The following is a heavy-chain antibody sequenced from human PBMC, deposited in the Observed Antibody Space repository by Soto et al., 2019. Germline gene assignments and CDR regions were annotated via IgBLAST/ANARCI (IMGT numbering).Heavy chain of an antibody. J-gene: IGHJ5*02. Sequence: VQLVESGGGLVQPGGSLRLSCAASGFTFSSYWMSWVRQAPGKGLEWVANIKQDGSEKYYVDSVKGRFTISRDNAKNSLYLQMNSLRAEDTAVYYCARGGRFAVTTSNWFDPWGQGTLVTVSS. D-gene: IGHD4-4*01. CDR1: GFTFSSYW. V-gene: IGHV3-7*03. CDR3: ARGGRFAVTTSNWFDP. CDR2: IKQDGSEK.